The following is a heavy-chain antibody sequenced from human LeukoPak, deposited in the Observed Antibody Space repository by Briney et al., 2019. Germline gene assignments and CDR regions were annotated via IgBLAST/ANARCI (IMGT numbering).Heavy chain of an antibody. CDR3: ARDTSHYLGSSDY. CDR1: GFSFGSYP. Sequence: GGSLRLSCVVSGFSFGSYPMSWVRQAPGKGLEWVSVISETGGVTHYADSMKGRFTISRDNIKNTLNLQMNSLRAEDTAIYYCARDTSHYLGSSDYWGQGTLVTVSP. D-gene: IGHD6-6*01. J-gene: IGHJ4*02. CDR2: ISETGGVT. V-gene: IGHV3-23*01.